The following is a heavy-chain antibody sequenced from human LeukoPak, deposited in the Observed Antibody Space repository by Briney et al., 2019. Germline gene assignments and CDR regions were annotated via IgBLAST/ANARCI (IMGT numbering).Heavy chain of an antibody. D-gene: IGHD2-2*01. Sequence: PEGSLRLSCTASGFTFSDYWMTWVRQAPGKGLEWVANMKQDGSAKYYVDSVKGRFTISRDNAKNSLYLQMDSLRVEDTATYYCARWRGSTSERSDYWGQGTLVTVSS. V-gene: IGHV3-7*01. CDR3: ARWRGSTSERSDY. J-gene: IGHJ4*02. CDR1: GFTFSDYW. CDR2: MKQDGSAK.